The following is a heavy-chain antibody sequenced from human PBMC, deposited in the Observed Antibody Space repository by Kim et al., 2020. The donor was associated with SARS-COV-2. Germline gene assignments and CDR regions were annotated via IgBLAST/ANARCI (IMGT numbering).Heavy chain of an antibody. V-gene: IGHV3-20*04. CDR3: ARDHPYYDVLSGPLNWFDP. CDR1: GFTFDDYG. D-gene: IGHD3-3*01. J-gene: IGHJ5*02. Sequence: GGSLRLSCAASGFTFDDYGMSWVRQTPGKGLEWVSGINWNGGSTGYADSVKGRFTISRDDAKNSLYLQMNSLRAEDTAFYYCARDHPYYDVLSGPLNWFDPWGQGALVTVSS. CDR2: INWNGGST.